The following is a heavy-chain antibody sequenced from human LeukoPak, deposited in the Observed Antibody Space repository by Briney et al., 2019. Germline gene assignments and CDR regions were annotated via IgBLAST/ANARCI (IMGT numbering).Heavy chain of an antibody. Sequence: GGSLRLSCAASGFTFSSYSMNWVRQAPGKGLEWVSSISSSSSYIYYADSVKGRFTISRDNAKNSLYLQMNSLRAEDTAVYYCAKGSGSGWYGWLDPWGQGTLVTVSS. J-gene: IGHJ5*02. CDR1: GFTFSSYS. CDR2: ISSSSSYI. CDR3: AKGSGSGWYGWLDP. V-gene: IGHV3-21*04. D-gene: IGHD6-19*01.